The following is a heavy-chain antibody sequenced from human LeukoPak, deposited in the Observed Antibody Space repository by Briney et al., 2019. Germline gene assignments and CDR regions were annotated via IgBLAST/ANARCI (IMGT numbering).Heavy chain of an antibody. CDR2: IYSGGTT. J-gene: IGHJ4*02. CDR1: GFTVSSNY. CDR3: ARDQYSYAHAAH. V-gene: IGHV3-66*01. Sequence: GGSLRLSCAASGFTVSSNYMSWVRQAPGKGLECVSVIYSGGTTYYADSVKGRFTISRDNSKNTLHLQMNSLRAEDTAVYYCARDQYSYAHAAHWGQGTLVTVSS. D-gene: IGHD5-18*01.